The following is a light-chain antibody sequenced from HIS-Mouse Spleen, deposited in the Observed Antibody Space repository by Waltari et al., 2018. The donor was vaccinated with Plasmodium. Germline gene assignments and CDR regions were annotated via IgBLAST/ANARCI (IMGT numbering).Light chain of an antibody. J-gene: IGKJ4*01. CDR3: MQALQTPLT. Sequence: DIVMTQSPLSLPVTPGEPASISCRSSQSLLHSNGYNYLDWYLQKPGQSPQLLIYLGSNRASGVPDRFSGSGSGTDCTLKISRVEAEDVGVYYCMQALQTPLTVGGGTKVEIK. V-gene: IGKV2-28*01. CDR2: LGS. CDR1: QSLLHSNGYNY.